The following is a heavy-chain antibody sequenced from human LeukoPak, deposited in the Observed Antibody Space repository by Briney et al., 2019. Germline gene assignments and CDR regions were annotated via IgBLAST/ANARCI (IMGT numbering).Heavy chain of an antibody. CDR3: ARDLLYGSGSYYNWFDP. J-gene: IGHJ5*02. CDR1: GYTFTSYA. D-gene: IGHD3-10*01. CDR2: INTNTGNP. Sequence: ASVKVSCKASGYTFTSYAMNWVRQAPGQGPEWMGWINTNTGNPTYAQGFTGRFVFSLDTSVSTAYLQISSLKAEDTAVYYCARDLLYGSGSYYNWFDPWGQGTLVTVSS. V-gene: IGHV7-4-1*02.